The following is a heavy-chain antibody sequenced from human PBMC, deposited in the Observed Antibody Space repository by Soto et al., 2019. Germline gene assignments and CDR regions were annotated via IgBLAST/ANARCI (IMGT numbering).Heavy chain of an antibody. CDR2: ITGSTGTT. V-gene: IGHV3-23*01. J-gene: IGHJ6*02. CDR1: GFTVINFA. CDR3: AKDNGSYPYRMAV. D-gene: IGHD2-2*01. Sequence: GGSLRLPCAASGFTVINFALSWVPHAPGKGLEWVSEITGSTGTTYYADSVRGRFIISRDNSQNTLHLQMNSLRPEDTAVYYCAKDNGSYPYRMAVWGQGTTVTVSS.